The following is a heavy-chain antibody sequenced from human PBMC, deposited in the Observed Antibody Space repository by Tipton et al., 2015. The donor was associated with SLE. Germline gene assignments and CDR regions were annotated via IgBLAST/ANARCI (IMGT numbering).Heavy chain of an antibody. CDR1: GGSITSHY. CDR3: ARGPALYYGLDV. V-gene: IGHV4-59*11. CDR2: IHHSGSA. J-gene: IGHJ6*02. D-gene: IGHD6-25*01. Sequence: LRLSCTVSGGSITSHYWSWVRQPPGKGLEWIGYIHHSGSANQNPSLKSRVTISVDTSKNQFSLNLSSVTAADTAVYFCARGPALYYGLDVWGQGTTVTVSS.